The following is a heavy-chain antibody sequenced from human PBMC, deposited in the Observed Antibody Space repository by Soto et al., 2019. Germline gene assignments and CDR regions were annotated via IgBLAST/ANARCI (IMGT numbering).Heavy chain of an antibody. D-gene: IGHD3-10*01. CDR2: ISSSAGTI. V-gene: IGHV3-11*01. CDR1: GLTFSDHY. Sequence: QVQLVESGGGLVKPGGSLRLSCAASGLTFSDHYMTWIRQAPGKGLEWISYISSSAGTIYYADSVKGRFTISRDNAKNSLYLQMTNLRAEDTAVHYCARAPYFGSGTYYYYALDVWGQGTTVTVSS. J-gene: IGHJ6*02. CDR3: ARAPYFGSGTYYYYALDV.